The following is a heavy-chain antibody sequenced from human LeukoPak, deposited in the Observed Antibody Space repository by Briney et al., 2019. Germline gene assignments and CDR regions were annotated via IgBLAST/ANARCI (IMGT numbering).Heavy chain of an antibody. CDR1: GGSISSSSYY. V-gene: IGHV4-39*07. Sequence: SETLSLTCAVSGGSISSSSYYWGWIRQPPGKGLEWIGSIYYSGSTYYNPSLKSRVTISVDTSKNQFSLKLSSVTAADTAVYYCAILPLTLVGTTKFSDYWGQGTLVTVSS. CDR3: AILPLTLVGTTKFSDY. CDR2: IYYSGST. D-gene: IGHD1-26*01. J-gene: IGHJ4*02.